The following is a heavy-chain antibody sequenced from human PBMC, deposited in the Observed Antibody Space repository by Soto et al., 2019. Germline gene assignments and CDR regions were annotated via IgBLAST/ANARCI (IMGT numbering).Heavy chain of an antibody. V-gene: IGHV4-31*03. J-gene: IGHJ4*02. Sequence: QLQLQESGPGLVKPSQTLSLTCTVSGGSISSGGYYWSWIRQHPGKGLEWIGYIYYSGSTYYNPSLTSRVTISVDPSKNQFSLKLSSVTAADPAVYYCARVWGIAARQGPLTFDYWGQGTLVTVSS. CDR2: IYYSGST. CDR3: ARVWGIAARQGPLTFDY. CDR1: GGSISSGGYY. D-gene: IGHD6-6*01.